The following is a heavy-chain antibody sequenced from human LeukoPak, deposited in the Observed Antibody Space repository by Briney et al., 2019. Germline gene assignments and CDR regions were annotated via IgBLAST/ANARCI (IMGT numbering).Heavy chain of an antibody. J-gene: IGHJ4*02. D-gene: IGHD3-10*01. V-gene: IGHV1-69*04. CDR1: GGTFSRYA. CDR3: ARLWFGESTFDY. Sequence: SVKVSCKASGGTFSRYAISWVRQAPGQGLEWMGRIIPIFGIANYAQKFQGRVTITADKSTSTAYMELSSLRSEDTAVYYCARLWFGESTFDYWGQATLVTVSS. CDR2: IIPIFGIA.